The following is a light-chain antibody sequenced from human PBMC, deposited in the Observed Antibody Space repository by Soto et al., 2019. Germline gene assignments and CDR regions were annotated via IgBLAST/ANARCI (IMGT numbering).Light chain of an antibody. V-gene: IGKV1-12*01. CDR2: AAS. CDR3: QQASSFPFT. J-gene: IGKJ3*01. CDR1: QRIANW. Sequence: DIQMTQSPSSVSASVGDRVTISCRASQRIANWVAWYQQKPGKAPHLLIYAASTLQSGASSRFSGSGSVTDFIFNISSLQPEDSETYYRQQASSFPFTFGPGTKVDV.